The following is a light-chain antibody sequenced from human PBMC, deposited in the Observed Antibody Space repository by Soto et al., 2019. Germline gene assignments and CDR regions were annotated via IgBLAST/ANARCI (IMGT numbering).Light chain of an antibody. V-gene: IGKV3-11*01. CDR1: QSVSSY. CDR2: EAS. J-gene: IGKJ2*01. CDR3: QQRSNWPVTT. Sequence: EIVLTQSPATLSLSPGERAILSCRASQSVSSYLAWYQQKPGQAPRLLIYEASNRATGIPARFSGSGSGTDFTLTISSLEPEDFVVYYCQQRSNWPVTTFGQGTKLEIK.